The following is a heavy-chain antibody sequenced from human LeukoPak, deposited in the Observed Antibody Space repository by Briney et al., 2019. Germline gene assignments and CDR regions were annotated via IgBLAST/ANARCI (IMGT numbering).Heavy chain of an antibody. V-gene: IGHV3-30*18. CDR3: AKDLRYYDSSGYSDY. D-gene: IGHD3-22*01. CDR1: GFTFSSYG. Sequence: GGSLRLSCAASGFTFSSYGMHWVRQAPGKGLDWVAVISYDGSNKYYADSVKGRFTISRDNSKNTLYLQMNSLRAEDTAVCYCAKDLRYYDSSGYSDYWGQGTLVTVSS. J-gene: IGHJ4*02. CDR2: ISYDGSNK.